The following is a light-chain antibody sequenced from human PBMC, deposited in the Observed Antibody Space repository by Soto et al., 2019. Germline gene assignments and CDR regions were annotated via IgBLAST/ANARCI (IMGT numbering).Light chain of an antibody. V-gene: IGKV3-15*01. J-gene: IGKJ1*01. CDR3: QQYRSWPRT. Sequence: EIVMTQSPATLSVSPGERATVSCRASQSVSSDLAWYQQKPGQTPSLLIYAASTRATGIPARFSGSGSGTEFTLYISCLKSEDFAGYYCQQYRSWPRTFGQGTKVEI. CDR2: AAS. CDR1: QSVSSD.